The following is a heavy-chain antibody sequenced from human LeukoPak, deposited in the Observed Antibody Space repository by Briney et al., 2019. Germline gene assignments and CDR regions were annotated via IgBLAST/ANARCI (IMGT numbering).Heavy chain of an antibody. CDR3: ARMYGSGGPDAFDI. CDR2: IDWDDDK. V-gene: IGHV2-70*11. Sequence: TLSLTCAVYGGSFSGYYWSWIRQPPGKALEWLARIDWDDDKYYSTSLKTRLTISKDTSKNQVVLTMTNMDPVDTATYYCARMYGSGGPDAFDIWGQGTMVTVSS. J-gene: IGHJ3*02. D-gene: IGHD3-10*01. CDR1: GGSFSGYY.